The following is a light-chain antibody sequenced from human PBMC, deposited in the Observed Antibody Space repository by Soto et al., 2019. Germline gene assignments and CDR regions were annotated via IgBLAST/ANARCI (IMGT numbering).Light chain of an antibody. Sequence: DIVLTQSPGTLSLSPGERAPLSCRASETVSGSYLAWYQQKPGQAPRLLIYGAYNRATGIPDRFSGSGSGTDFTLTIRRLEPEDFAVYYCQQYDSTVWTFGQGTKVDIK. CDR1: ETVSGSY. V-gene: IGKV3-20*01. CDR2: GAY. CDR3: QQYDSTVWT. J-gene: IGKJ1*01.